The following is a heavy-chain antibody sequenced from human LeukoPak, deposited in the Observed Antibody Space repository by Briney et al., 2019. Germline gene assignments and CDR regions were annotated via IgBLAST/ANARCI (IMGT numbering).Heavy chain of an antibody. D-gene: IGHD3-10*01. CDR2: IYSGGST. CDR1: GFTVSSNY. J-gene: IGHJ4*02. CDR3: ARGGAMIRGVFDY. V-gene: IGHV3-66*01. Sequence: GGSLGLSCIASGFTVSSNYMTWVRQAPGKGLEWVSIIYSGGSTYYADSVKGRFTISRDNSKNTLYLQMNSLRAEDTAVYYCARGGAMIRGVFDYWGQGTLVIVSS.